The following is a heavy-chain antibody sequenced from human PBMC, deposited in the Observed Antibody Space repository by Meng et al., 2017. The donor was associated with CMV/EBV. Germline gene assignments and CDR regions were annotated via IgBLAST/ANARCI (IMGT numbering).Heavy chain of an antibody. CDR1: GVSFSGYY. J-gene: IGHJ4*02. Sequence: LTCAAYGVSFSGYYWSWIRQPPGKGLEWIGEINHSGSTNYNPSLKSRVTISVDTSKTQFSLKLSSVTAADTAVYYCERGQRWLQPIDYWGQGTLVTVSS. CDR2: INHSGST. D-gene: IGHD5-24*01. V-gene: IGHV4-34*01. CDR3: ERGQRWLQPIDY.